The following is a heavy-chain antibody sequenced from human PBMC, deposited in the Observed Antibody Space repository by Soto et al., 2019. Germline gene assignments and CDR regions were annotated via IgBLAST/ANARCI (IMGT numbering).Heavy chain of an antibody. CDR1: GFIFSDYY. CDR3: ARRDGHNFDY. J-gene: IGHJ4*02. V-gene: IGHV3-64*01. CDR2: ISSHGGST. Sequence: GGSLRLSCAASGFIFSDYYMSWIRQAPGKGLEYVSAISSHGGSTYYANSVKGRFTISRDNSKNTLYLQMGSLRAEDMAVYYCARRDGHNFDYWGQGTLVTVSS.